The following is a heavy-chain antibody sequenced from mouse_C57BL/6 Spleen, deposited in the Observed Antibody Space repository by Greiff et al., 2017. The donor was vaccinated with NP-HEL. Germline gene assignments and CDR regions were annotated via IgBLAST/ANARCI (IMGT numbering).Heavy chain of an antibody. CDR3: ARGRVVATGDYYFDY. J-gene: IGHJ2*01. D-gene: IGHD1-1*01. CDR2: IVPANGNT. CDR1: GFNIKNTY. V-gene: IGHV14-3*01. Sequence: VQLKESVAELVRPGASVKLSCTASGFNIKNTYMHWVKQRPEQGLEWIGRIVPANGNTKYAPKFQGKATITADTSSNTAYLQLSSRTSEDTAIYYCARGRVVATGDYYFDYWGQGTTLTVSS.